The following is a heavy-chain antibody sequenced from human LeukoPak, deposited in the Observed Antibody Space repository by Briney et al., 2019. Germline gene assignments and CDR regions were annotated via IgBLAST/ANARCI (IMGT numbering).Heavy chain of an antibody. CDR2: IIPIFGTA. Sequence: SVKVSCKASGGTFSSYAISWVRQAPGQGLEWMGGIIPIFGTANYAQKFQGRVTITADESTSTAYMELSSLRSEDTAVYYCARGRDDNSGYYYGSFDYWGQGTLVTVSS. CDR1: GGTFSSYA. J-gene: IGHJ4*02. CDR3: ARGRDDNSGYYYGSFDY. D-gene: IGHD3-22*01. V-gene: IGHV1-69*01.